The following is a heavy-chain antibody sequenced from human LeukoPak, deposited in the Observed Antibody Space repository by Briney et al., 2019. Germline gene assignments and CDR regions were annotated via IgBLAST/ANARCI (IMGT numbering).Heavy chain of an antibody. CDR3: AEGTTA. V-gene: IGHV3-7*01. Sequence: PGGSLRLSCAASGFTFTNHWMSWVRQASGKGLEWVANINQDGSEKFYVDSVKGRFTISRDNAKNSLYLQMNSLRAEDTAVYYCAEGTTAWGQGTLVTVS. J-gene: IGHJ5*02. CDR2: INQDGSEK. CDR1: GFTFTNHW. D-gene: IGHD2/OR15-2a*01.